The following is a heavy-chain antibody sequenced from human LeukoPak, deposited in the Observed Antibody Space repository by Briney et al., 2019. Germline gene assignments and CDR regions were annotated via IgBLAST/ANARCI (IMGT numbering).Heavy chain of an antibody. CDR1: GFTFSSYA. Sequence: PSGGSLRLSCAASGFTFSSYAMNWVRQAPGKGLAWVSGINNSGGSTYYADSVKGRFTISRDNSKNTLYLQMNSLRAEDTAVYYCAELGINMIGGVWGKGTTVTISS. J-gene: IGHJ6*04. V-gene: IGHV3-23*01. D-gene: IGHD3-10*02. CDR2: INNSGGST. CDR3: AELGINMIGGV.